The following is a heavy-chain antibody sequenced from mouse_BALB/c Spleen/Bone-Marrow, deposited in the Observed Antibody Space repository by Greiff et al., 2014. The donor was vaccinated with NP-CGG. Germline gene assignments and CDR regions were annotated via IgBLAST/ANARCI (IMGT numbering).Heavy chain of an antibody. Sequence: QVQLKHSGAELVRPGTSVKVSCKASGYAFTNYLIEWVKQRPGQGLEWIGVINPGSGGTNYNEKFKGKATLTADKSSSTAYMQLSSLTSDDSAVYFCARGAYYGNYFEYWGQGTTLTVSS. V-gene: IGHV1-54*01. J-gene: IGHJ2*01. CDR3: ARGAYYGNYFEY. CDR2: INPGSGGT. CDR1: GYAFTNYL. D-gene: IGHD2-10*01.